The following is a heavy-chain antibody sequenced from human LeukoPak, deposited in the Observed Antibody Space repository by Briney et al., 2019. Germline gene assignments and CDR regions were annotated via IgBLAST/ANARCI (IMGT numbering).Heavy chain of an antibody. V-gene: IGHV1-3*04. Sequence: ASVKVSCKASGYTFSGYAIHWVRQAPGQSLEWMGWIHTGNGFTRYSQKFQGRVTITRDTSASTAYMELSSLGSEDTAVYYCARSEYDLQGSSARWPDYWGQGALVTVSS. J-gene: IGHJ4*02. CDR3: ARSEYDLQGSSARWPDY. D-gene: IGHD2/OR15-2a*01. CDR1: GYTFSGYA. CDR2: IHTGNGFT.